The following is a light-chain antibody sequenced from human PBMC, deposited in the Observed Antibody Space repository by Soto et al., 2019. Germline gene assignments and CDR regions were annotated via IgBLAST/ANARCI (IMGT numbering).Light chain of an antibody. J-gene: IGKJ4*01. CDR1: QGISNY. V-gene: IGKV1-27*01. CDR3: QKYTNVPA. CDR2: AAS. Sequence: DIQMTQSPSSLSASVGDRVTITCRARQGISNYLAWYQQIPGKVPKLLISAASTLQSGVPSRFSGSGSGTDFTLTISSRQPECVATYYCQKYTNVPAFGGGTKVDIK.